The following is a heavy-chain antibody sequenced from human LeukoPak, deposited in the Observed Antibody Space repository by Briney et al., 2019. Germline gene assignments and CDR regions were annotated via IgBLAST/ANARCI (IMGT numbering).Heavy chain of an antibody. V-gene: IGHV3-23*01. CDR2: ISGSGGGT. CDR3: VKDLGRYRNNCFDY. Sequence: PGGSLTLSCAASGLTFSSYAMSWVRQAPEKGLEWVATISGSGGGTYYADSVKGRFTISRDDSKNTLYLQMNSLRAEDTAVYYCVKDLGRYRNNCFDYWGQGTLVTVSS. D-gene: IGHD1-26*01. CDR1: GLTFSSYA. J-gene: IGHJ4*02.